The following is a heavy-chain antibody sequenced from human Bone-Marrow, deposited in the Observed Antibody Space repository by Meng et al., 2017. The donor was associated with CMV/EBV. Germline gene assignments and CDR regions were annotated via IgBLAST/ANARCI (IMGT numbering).Heavy chain of an antibody. CDR1: GFTFSSYE. D-gene: IGHD5-24*01. CDR3: AKDGRRDGYNAP. J-gene: IGHJ5*02. V-gene: IGHV3-48*03. Sequence: GGSLRLSCAASGFTFSSYEMNWVRQAPGKGLEWVSYISVGGSTIYYTDSVKGRFTISRDNAKNSLYLQMNSLRAEDTAVYYCAKDGRRDGYNAPWGQGTLVTVSS. CDR2: ISVGGSTI.